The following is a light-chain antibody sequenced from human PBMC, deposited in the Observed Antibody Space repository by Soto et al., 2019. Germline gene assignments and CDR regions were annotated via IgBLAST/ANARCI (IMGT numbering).Light chain of an antibody. Sequence: QSVLTQPPSVSGSPGQTVTISCTGSSSHIGAGSDVHWYKQVQGTAPKLLISGNTNRPSGVPDRFSGSKSGTSASLAITGLQAEDDADYYCQSYDNRLTGSYVFGTGTKLTVL. CDR3: QSYDNRLTGSYV. CDR2: GNT. CDR1: SSHIGAGSD. V-gene: IGLV1-40*01. J-gene: IGLJ1*01.